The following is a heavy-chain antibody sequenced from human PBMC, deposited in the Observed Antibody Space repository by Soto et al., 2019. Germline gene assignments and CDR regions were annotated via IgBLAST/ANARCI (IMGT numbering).Heavy chain of an antibody. V-gene: IGHV1-8*02. CDR2: MNPNSGNT. CDR1: GYTFNNYD. D-gene: IGHD3-10*01. Sequence: ASVKVSCKASGYTFNNYDIHWVRQAPGHGLEWMGWMNPNSGNTGYAQNFRGRVTMTQNTAIGAAYMELSSLRSDDTATYYCTRAYGAETFDFWGQGTRVTV. J-gene: IGHJ5*01. CDR3: TRAYGAETFDF.